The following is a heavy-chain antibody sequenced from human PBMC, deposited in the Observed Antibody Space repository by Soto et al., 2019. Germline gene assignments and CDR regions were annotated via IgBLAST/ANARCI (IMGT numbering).Heavy chain of an antibody. D-gene: IGHD2-15*01. CDR2: INRDSGVI. CDR1: GFSFSDFS. Sequence: EVQLVESGGGKVQPGGSLRLSCAGSGFSFSDFSMNWVRQAPGKGLEWISYINRDSGVIMYADSLRGRVTISRDNAKNTLFLQINRLRVEDTAVYYCARDCAGTCWFAYWGPGIRVTVSS. V-gene: IGHV3-48*01. CDR3: ARDCAGTCWFAY. J-gene: IGHJ4*02.